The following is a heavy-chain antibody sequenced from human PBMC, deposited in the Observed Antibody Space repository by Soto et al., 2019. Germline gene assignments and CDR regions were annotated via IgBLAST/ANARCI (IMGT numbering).Heavy chain of an antibody. CDR3: AKWNGYGDH. J-gene: IGHJ4*02. Sequence: EVQLLESGGGLVQPGGSLRLSCTASGFSLSTYGVTWVRQAPGKGLEWVSGVSGGSGTTHYADSVKGRFTITTDNSENTAYMQMNSLIVEDTAVYYCAKWNGYGDHWGQGTLVTVS. CDR2: VSGGSGTT. V-gene: IGHV3-23*01. D-gene: IGHD1-1*01. CDR1: GFSLSTYG.